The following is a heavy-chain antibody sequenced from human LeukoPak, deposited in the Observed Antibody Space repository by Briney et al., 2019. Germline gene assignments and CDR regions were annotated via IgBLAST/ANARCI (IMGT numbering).Heavy chain of an antibody. CDR3: AKADYDILIGYYPSFDQ. CDR2: ISDSGTGT. Sequence: GGSLRLSCAASGFSFGSYAMSWVRQAPGKGLEWVSGISDSGTGTHYADSVKGRFTISRDNSKNTLYLQMKSLRAEDTAVYYCAKADYDILIGYYPSFDQWGQGTQVTVPS. V-gene: IGHV3-23*01. D-gene: IGHD3-9*01. CDR1: GFSFGSYA. J-gene: IGHJ4*02.